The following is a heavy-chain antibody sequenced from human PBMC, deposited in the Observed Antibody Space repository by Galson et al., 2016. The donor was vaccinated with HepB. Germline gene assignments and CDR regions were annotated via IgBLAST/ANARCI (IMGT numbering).Heavy chain of an antibody. CDR2: ITAGGNTI. D-gene: IGHD3-22*01. V-gene: IGHV3-48*02. J-gene: IGHJ4*02. CDR1: EFSFRSYS. Sequence: SLRLSCAASEFSFRSYSMNWVRQAPGKGLEWLSSITAGGNTIYYADSVTGRFTISRDNAKSSLYLQMNSLRDDDTAVYFCARAGVAYETSGYFYGQLDYWGQGTLVIVSS. CDR3: ARAGVAYETSGYFYGQLDY.